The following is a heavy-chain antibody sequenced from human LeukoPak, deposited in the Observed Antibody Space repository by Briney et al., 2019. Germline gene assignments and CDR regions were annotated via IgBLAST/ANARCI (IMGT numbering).Heavy chain of an antibody. Sequence: PSETLSLTCAVYGGSFSGYYWSWIRQPPGKGLEWIGEINHSGSTNYNPSLKSRVTISVDTSKNQFSLKLSSVTAADTAVYYCARARRYRGVAGIFDYWGQGTLVTVSS. D-gene: IGHD6-19*01. J-gene: IGHJ4*02. V-gene: IGHV4-34*01. CDR3: ARARRYRGVAGIFDY. CDR1: GGSFSGYY. CDR2: INHSGST.